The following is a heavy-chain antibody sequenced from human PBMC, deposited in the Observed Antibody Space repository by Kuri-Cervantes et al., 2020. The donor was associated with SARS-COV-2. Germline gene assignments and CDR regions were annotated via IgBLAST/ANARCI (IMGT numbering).Heavy chain of an antibody. CDR1: GGSISCYY. D-gene: IGHD3-3*01. J-gene: IGHJ6*02. Sequence: AGSLRLSCTVSGGSISCYYWSWIRQPPGKGLEWIGYIYYSGSTNYNPSLKSRVTISVDTSKNQFSLKLSSVTAADTAVYYCARDSSGYYYYGMDVWGQGTTVTVSS. CDR2: IYYSGST. CDR3: ARDSSGYYYYGMDV. V-gene: IGHV4-59*01.